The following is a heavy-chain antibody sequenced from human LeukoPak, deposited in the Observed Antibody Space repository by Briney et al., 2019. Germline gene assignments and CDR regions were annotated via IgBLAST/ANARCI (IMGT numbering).Heavy chain of an antibody. CDR3: ASQGIAVAGIHYYYYGMDV. J-gene: IGHJ6*02. CDR1: GYTFTGFY. CDR2: INPNSGGT. V-gene: IGHV1-2*02. D-gene: IGHD6-19*01. Sequence: ASVKVSCKASGYTFTGFYMHWVRQAPGQGLEWMGWINPNSGGTNYAQKFQGRVTMTRDTSISTAYMELSRLRSDDTAVYYCASQGIAVAGIHYYYYGMDVWGQGTTVTVSS.